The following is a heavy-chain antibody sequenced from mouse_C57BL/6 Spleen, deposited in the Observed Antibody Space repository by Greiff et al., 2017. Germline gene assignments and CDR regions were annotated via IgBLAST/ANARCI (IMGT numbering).Heavy chain of an antibody. CDR2: IDPSDSYT. V-gene: IGHV1-59*01. CDR1: GYTFTSYW. J-gene: IGHJ1*03. CDR3: ARYDGYYRYFDV. D-gene: IGHD2-3*01. Sequence: QVQLQQPGAELVRPGTSVKLSCKASGYTFTSYWMHWVKQRPGQGLEWIGVIDPSDSYTNYNQKFKGKATLTVDTSSSTAYMQLSSLTSEDSAVYYCARYDGYYRYFDVWGTGTTVTVSS.